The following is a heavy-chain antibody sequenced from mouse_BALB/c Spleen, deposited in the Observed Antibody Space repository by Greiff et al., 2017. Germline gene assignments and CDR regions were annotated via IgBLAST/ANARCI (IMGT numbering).Heavy chain of an antibody. D-gene: IGHD2-2*01. J-gene: IGHJ3*01. V-gene: IGHV3-2*02. CDR1: GYSITSDYA. CDR3: ASGFERFAY. Sequence: DVKLQESGPGLVKPSQSLSLTCTVTGYSITSDYAWNLIRQFPGNKLEWMGYIRYSGSTSYNPSLKSRISITRDTSKNQCFLQLNSVTTEDTATYYCASGFERFAYWGQGTLGTVSA. CDR2: IRYSGST.